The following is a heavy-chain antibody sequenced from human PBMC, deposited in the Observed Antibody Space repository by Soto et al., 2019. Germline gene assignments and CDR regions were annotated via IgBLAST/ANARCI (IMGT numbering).Heavy chain of an antibody. CDR1: GFTFSSYG. CDR3: AKGGGTTMPLDS. Sequence: QVQLVESGGGVVQPGRSLRLSCAASGFTFSSYGMHWVRQAPGKGLEWVAVIWYDGSDKFYADSVKGRFTISRDNSKNTLYLQLLSLTAEDTAVYYCAKGGGTTMPLDSWGQGTLVTVSS. J-gene: IGHJ4*02. D-gene: IGHD1-7*01. CDR2: IWYDGSDK. V-gene: IGHV3-33*06.